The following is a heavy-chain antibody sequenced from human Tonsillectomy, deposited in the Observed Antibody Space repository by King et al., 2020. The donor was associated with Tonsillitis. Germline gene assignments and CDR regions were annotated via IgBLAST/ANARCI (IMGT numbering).Heavy chain of an antibody. Sequence: VQLVESVGGLVQPGGSLRLSCAASGFIFTDFWMHWVRQVPGKGLVWVSGINGDGSDTFYADSVKGRFTISKDNAKNILYLHMNSLTAEDAAVYYCSTVFDFCGQGTIVTVSP. J-gene: IGHJ3*01. CDR2: INGDGSDT. CDR1: GFIFTDFW. D-gene: IGHD4-17*01. CDR3: STVFDF. V-gene: IGHV3-74*01.